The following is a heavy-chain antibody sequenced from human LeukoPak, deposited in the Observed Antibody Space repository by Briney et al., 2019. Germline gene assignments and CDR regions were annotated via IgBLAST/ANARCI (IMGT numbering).Heavy chain of an antibody. V-gene: IGHV4-4*07. CDR1: GGSISSYY. CDR3: ARGNIFCSGGSCSTNIDY. J-gene: IGHJ4*02. Sequence: PSETLSLTCTVSGGSISSYYWNWIRQPAGNGLEWIGRIHTSGSTNYNPSFKSRVTMSVHTSKNQFSLKLSSVTAADTAVYFCARGNIFCSGGSCSTNIDYWGQGTLVTVSS. D-gene: IGHD2-15*01. CDR2: IHTSGST.